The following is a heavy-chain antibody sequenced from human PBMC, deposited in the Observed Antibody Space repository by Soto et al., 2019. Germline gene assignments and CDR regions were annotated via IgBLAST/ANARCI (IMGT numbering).Heavy chain of an antibody. CDR1: GYTLTGYY. Sequence: ASVKVSCKASGYTLTGYYMHWVRQAPGQGLEWMGWINPNSGGTNYAQKFQGWVTMTRDTSISTAYMELSRLRSDDTAVYYCARAGGEGSSWYKGGDYYYGMDVWGQGTTVTVSS. V-gene: IGHV1-2*04. CDR2: INPNSGGT. CDR3: ARAGGEGSSWYKGGDYYYGMDV. J-gene: IGHJ6*02. D-gene: IGHD6-13*01.